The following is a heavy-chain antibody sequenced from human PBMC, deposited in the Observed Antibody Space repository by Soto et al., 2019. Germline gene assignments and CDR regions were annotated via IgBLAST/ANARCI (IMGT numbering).Heavy chain of an antibody. CDR2: ISKSGSVI. CDR1: GLTFSNSE. CDR3: ASLTLRFSNGTDV. V-gene: IGHV3-48*03. Sequence: EGQLVESGGGLVQPGGSLRLSCAGSGLTFSNSEMHWVRQAPGKGLEWLSYISKSGSVIYYADSVKGRFTISRDNAKNFLYRKMNGLRAEDTAVYFLASLTLRFSNGTDVWGQGTTVPV. J-gene: IGHJ6*02. D-gene: IGHD3-3*01.